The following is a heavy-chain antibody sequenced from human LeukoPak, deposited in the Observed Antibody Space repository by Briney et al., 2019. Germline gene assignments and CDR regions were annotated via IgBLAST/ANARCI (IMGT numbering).Heavy chain of an antibody. V-gene: IGHV3-48*02. CDR2: ITSSSITI. Sequence: PGGSLRLSCAASGFTFSSYSMNWVRQAPGKGLEWVSYITSSSITIYYADSVKGRFTISRDNAKNSLYLQMNSLRDEDTAVYYCARDGIFYYDSSGYYYVWGQGTLVTVSS. D-gene: IGHD3-22*01. CDR1: GFTFSSYS. J-gene: IGHJ4*02. CDR3: ARDGIFYYDSSGYYYV.